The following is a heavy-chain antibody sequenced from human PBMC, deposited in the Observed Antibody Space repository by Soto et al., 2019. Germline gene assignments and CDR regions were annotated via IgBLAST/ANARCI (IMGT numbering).Heavy chain of an antibody. Sequence: QVQLQESGPGLVKPPQTLSLACTVSGGSISNNHYYWSWIRQSPGKALEWIGHIYASGSTYNNPSLKSRVTISVDTSRSQVSLKLSSFTAADTAVYYCATGLASEEVYSGGQGFLGTVSS. V-gene: IGHV4-30-4*01. CDR1: GGSISNNHYY. CDR3: ATGLASEEVYS. J-gene: IGHJ5*01. CDR2: IYASGST.